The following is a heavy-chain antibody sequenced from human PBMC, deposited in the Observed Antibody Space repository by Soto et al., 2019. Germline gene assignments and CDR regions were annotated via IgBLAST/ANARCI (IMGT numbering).Heavy chain of an antibody. CDR1: GGTFSSYA. Sequence: ASVKVSCKASGGTFSSYAISWVRQAPGQGLEWMGGIIPIFGTANYAQKFQGRVTITADESTSTAYMELSSLRSEDTAVYYCPRGPFSGSYSSWGQGTLVTVSS. J-gene: IGHJ4*02. D-gene: IGHD1-26*01. CDR3: PRGPFSGSYSS. CDR2: IIPIFGTA. V-gene: IGHV1-69*13.